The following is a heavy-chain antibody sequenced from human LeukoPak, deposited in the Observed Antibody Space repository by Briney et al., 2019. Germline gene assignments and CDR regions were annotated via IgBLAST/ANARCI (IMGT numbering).Heavy chain of an antibody. J-gene: IGHJ4*02. CDR3: AKMPGIVGATLDY. CDR2: ISGSGGST. V-gene: IGHV3-23*01. CDR1: GFTFSSNA. D-gene: IGHD1-26*01. Sequence: GGSLRLSCAASGFTFSSNAMYWVRQAPGKGLEWVSAISGSGGSTYYADSVKGRFTISRDNSKNTLYLQMNSLRAEDTAVYYCAKMPGIVGATLDYWGQGTLVTVSS.